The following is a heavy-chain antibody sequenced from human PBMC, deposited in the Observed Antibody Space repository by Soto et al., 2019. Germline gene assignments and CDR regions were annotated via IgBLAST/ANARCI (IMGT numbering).Heavy chain of an antibody. Sequence: QVQLQESGPGLVKPSETLSLTCTVSGGSISSYYWSWIRQPPGKGLEWIGYIYYSGSTNYNPSLKSRVTISVDTSKNQFSLKLSSVTAADTAVYYCARVSMSQSSSSGYYYYYYMDVWGKGTTVTVSS. CDR1: GGSISSYY. CDR2: IYYSGST. J-gene: IGHJ6*03. D-gene: IGHD6-6*01. V-gene: IGHV4-59*01. CDR3: ARVSMSQSSSSGYYYYYYMDV.